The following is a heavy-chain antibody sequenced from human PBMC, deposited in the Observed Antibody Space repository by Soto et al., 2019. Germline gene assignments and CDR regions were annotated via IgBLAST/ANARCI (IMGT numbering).Heavy chain of an antibody. V-gene: IGHV3-9*01. CDR1: GFTFNDYA. J-gene: IGHJ3*02. CDR3: AKGMTYKMRDAFDI. Sequence: EVQLVESGGGLVQPGRSLRLSCAASGFTFNDYAMHWVRQAPGKCLEWVSGISWNSGTIGYADSVKGRFTISRDNAKNSLYLQMNSLRAEDTALYYCAKGMTYKMRDAFDIWGQGTMVTVSS. D-gene: IGHD1-1*01. CDR2: ISWNSGTI.